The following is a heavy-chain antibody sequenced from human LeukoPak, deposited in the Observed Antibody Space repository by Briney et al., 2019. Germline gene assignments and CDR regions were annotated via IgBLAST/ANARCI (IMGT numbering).Heavy chain of an antibody. CDR3: ARDSAGFDP. Sequence: SETLSLTCAVYGGSFSGYYWSWVRQPPGKGLEWVGEINPSGSTNYNPSLKSRVTISVDTSKNQFSLKLSSVTAADTAVYYCARDSAGFDPWGQGTLVTVSS. J-gene: IGHJ5*02. D-gene: IGHD4-11*01. CDR2: INPSGST. V-gene: IGHV4-34*01. CDR1: GGSFSGYY.